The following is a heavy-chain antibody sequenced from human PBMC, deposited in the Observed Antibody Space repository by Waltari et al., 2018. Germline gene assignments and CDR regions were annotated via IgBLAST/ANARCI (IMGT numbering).Heavy chain of an antibody. J-gene: IGHJ4*02. CDR3: ARGRNSAFDY. V-gene: IGHV6-1*01. CDR1: GDSLSSDGVA. CDR2: TYYRSKWSN. Sequence: QVQLQQSGPGLVKPSQTLSLTCAISGDSLSSDGVAWNWIRQSPSRGREWLGRTYYRSKWSNDYAVFVKSRISINPDTSKNQFSLQLTSLTPEDTAVYYCARGRNSAFDYWDQGTLVTVSS. D-gene: IGHD1-26*01.